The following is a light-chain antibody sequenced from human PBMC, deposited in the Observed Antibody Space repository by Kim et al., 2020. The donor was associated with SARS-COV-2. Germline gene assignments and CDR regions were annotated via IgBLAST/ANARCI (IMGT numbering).Light chain of an antibody. CDR1: EGMSDY. Sequence: GDTFTITWPGSEGMSDYFNWYHQKPGEAPKVLIRDAANLESGVPSRFSRGGYGTEFSLTISSVQPEDMGTYYCQQYDAPPFTFGQGTRLEIK. CDR2: DAA. J-gene: IGKJ5*01. CDR3: QQYDAPPFT. V-gene: IGKV1-33*01.